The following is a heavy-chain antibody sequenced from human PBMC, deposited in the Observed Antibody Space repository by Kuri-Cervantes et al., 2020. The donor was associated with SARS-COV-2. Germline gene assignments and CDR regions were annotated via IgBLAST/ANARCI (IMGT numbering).Heavy chain of an antibody. Sequence: SVKVSCKASGGTFSSYAVTWVRQVPGQGFEWMGRIVPLFGTTIYAQKFRNRVTFTADKSTNTAYMELSSLRSEDTAVYYCARPYCTTITCYDGTFDSWGQGTLVTVSS. D-gene: IGHD2-2*01. J-gene: IGHJ4*02. V-gene: IGHV1-69*06. CDR2: IVPLFGTT. CDR1: GGTFSSYA. CDR3: ARPYCTTITCYDGTFDS.